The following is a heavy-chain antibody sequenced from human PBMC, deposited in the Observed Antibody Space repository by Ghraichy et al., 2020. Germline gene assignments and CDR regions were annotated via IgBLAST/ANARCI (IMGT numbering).Heavy chain of an antibody. V-gene: IGHV3-23*01. Sequence: GGSLRLSCAASGFTFSSYAMGWVRQAPGKGLEWVSTLSGSSGTSTFYADSVKGRFTISRDNTRNTLYLQMDSLRAEDTALYYCAKCGHASCYSTFDCWGQGTLVTVSS. CDR3: AKCGHASCYSTFDC. J-gene: IGHJ4*02. CDR1: GFTFSSYA. CDR2: LSGSSGTST. D-gene: IGHD2-15*01.